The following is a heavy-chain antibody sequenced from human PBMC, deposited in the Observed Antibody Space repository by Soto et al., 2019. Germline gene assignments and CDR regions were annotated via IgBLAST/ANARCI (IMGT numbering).Heavy chain of an antibody. CDR2: IVPQLGRV. J-gene: IGHJ4*02. CDR3: ARPRTYAYESSSYYGHQFDD. Sequence: QVQLVQSGAEVKKPGSSVKVSCTTSGGIFRRHPIDWVRQAPGQGLEWMGGIVPQLGRVIYPRDFQGRVTIYADELTNTSSLGLSSLTSEHTAVYYCARPRTYAYESSSYYGHQFDDWGQGTLVTVSS. CDR1: GGIFRRHP. D-gene: IGHD4-17*01. V-gene: IGHV1-69*01.